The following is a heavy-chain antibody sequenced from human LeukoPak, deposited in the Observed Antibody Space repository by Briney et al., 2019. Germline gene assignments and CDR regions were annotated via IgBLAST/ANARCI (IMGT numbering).Heavy chain of an antibody. J-gene: IGHJ6*02. V-gene: IGHV1-69*13. Sequence: SVKVSCKASGGTFSSYAISWVRQAPGQGLEWMGGIIPIFGTANYAQKFQGRVTITADESTSTAYMELSSLRSEDTAVYYCARVGIVVPAAIRYYYGMDVWGQGTTVTVSS. D-gene: IGHD2-2*02. CDR3: ARVGIVVPAAIRYYYGMDV. CDR2: IIPIFGTA. CDR1: GGTFSSYA.